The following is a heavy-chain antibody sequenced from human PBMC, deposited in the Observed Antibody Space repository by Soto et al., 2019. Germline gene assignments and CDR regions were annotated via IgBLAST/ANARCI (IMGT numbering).Heavy chain of an antibody. V-gene: IGHV3-53*04. CDR1: GFTVSSNY. Sequence: EVQLVESGGGLVQPGGSLRLSCAASGFTVSSNYMSWVRQAPGKGLEWVTVIYSGGSTYYADSVKGRFTISRHNSKNTLYLQMNSLRAEDTAVYYCARELHSNYFDYWGQGTLVTVSS. J-gene: IGHJ4*02. CDR2: IYSGGST. D-gene: IGHD4-4*01. CDR3: ARELHSNYFDY.